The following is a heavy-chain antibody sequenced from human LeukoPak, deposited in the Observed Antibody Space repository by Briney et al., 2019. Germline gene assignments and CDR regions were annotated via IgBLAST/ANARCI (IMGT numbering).Heavy chain of an antibody. CDR1: GFTFSNYW. D-gene: IGHD6-19*01. CDR2: IKKDGSEK. J-gene: IGHJ4*02. V-gene: IGHV3-7*01. CDR3: ASSPVDSGWSYDY. Sequence: PGGSLRLSCAASGFTFSNYWMSWVRQAPGKGLEWVANIKKDGSEKYYVDSVKGRFTISRDNTKNSLYLQMNSLRAEDTAIYYCASSPVDSGWSYDYWGQGTLVTVSS.